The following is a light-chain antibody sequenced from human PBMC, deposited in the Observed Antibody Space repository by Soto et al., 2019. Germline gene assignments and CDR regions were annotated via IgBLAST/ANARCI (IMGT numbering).Light chain of an antibody. J-gene: IGLJ2*01. CDR3: AAWYDSLSGSVV. CDR1: TSNIGTNY. CDR2: RNN. V-gene: IGLV1-47*01. Sequence: QSVLTQPPSASGTPGQTVTISCSGTTSNIGTNYVYWYQQLQGTAPTLLFYRNNHRPSGVPDRFSGSESGPSASLAISGLRSEDEADYYCAAWYDSLSGSVVFGGGTKLTVL.